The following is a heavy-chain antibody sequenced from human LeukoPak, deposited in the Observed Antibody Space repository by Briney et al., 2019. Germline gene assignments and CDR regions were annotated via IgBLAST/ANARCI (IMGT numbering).Heavy chain of an antibody. CDR2: IGGSGGST. V-gene: IGHV3-23*01. CDR1: GFTFSNYA. J-gene: IGHJ4*02. Sequence: GGSLRLSCAASGFTFSNYAMSWVRQAPGKGLQCVSAIGGSGGSTYYADSVKGRFTISRDNSKNTLYLQMNSLRAEDTAVYYCANRESYAALDSWGQGTLVTVSS. D-gene: IGHD1-26*01. CDR3: ANRESYAALDS.